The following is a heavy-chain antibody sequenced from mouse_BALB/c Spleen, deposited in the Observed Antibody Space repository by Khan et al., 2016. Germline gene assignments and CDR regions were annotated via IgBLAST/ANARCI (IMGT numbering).Heavy chain of an antibody. V-gene: IGHV14-3*02. Sequence: VQLQQSGAELVKPGASVKLSCTAPGFNIKDTYMHWLKQRPEQGLEWIGRIDPANSNTIYDPKFQGKATITSDTSSNTAYLQLSSLTSEDTGVYYCAPYGRGLACWGQGTLVTVSA. CDR3: APYGRGLAC. J-gene: IGHJ3*01. CDR1: GFNIKDTY. D-gene: IGHD1-2*01. CDR2: IDPANSNT.